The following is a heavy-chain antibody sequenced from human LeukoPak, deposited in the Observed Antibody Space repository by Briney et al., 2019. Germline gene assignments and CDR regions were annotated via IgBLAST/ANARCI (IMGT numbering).Heavy chain of an antibody. Sequence: SETLSLTCTVSGGSISSSTYYWGWIRQPPGKGLEWIGSIYYSGSTYYNPSLQSRVNISVDTSKNHFSLKLSSVTAADTAVYYCTRHRSGSRDYYFDYWGQGTLVTVSS. V-gene: IGHV4-39*01. CDR3: TRHRSGSRDYYFDY. D-gene: IGHD2-15*01. J-gene: IGHJ4*02. CDR1: GGSISSSTYY. CDR2: IYYSGST.